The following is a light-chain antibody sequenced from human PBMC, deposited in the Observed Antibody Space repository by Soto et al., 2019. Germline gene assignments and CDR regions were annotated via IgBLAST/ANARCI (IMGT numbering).Light chain of an antibody. J-gene: IGKJ4*01. CDR1: QSVSSSF. Sequence: EIVLTQSPGTLSLSPWERATLSCRASQSVSSSFLAWYQQKPGQAPRLLIYGASSRATGIPDRFSGSGSGTDFTLTISRLEPEDVAVYYCQQYDSSPLTFGGGTKVEIK. CDR2: GAS. V-gene: IGKV3-20*01. CDR3: QQYDSSPLT.